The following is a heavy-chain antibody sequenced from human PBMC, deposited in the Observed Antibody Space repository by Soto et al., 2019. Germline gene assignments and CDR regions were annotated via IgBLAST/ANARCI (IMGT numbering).Heavy chain of an antibody. V-gene: IGHV1-8*01. J-gene: IGHJ4*02. CDR3: KRAATIRWDDY. CDR1: GYTFTSYD. CDR2: MNPNSGNT. Sequence: QVQLVQSGAEVKKPGASVKVSCKASGYTFTSYDINWVRQATGQGLEWMGWMNPNSGNTGYAQKVQGRVTMTRNTSSSTAYMELSSLRSEDTAVYYGKRAATIRWDDYWGQGTLVTVSS. D-gene: IGHD4-17*01.